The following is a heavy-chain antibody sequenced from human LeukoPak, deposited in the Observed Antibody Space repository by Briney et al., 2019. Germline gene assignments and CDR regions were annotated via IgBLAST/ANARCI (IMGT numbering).Heavy chain of an antibody. CDR2: MNPNSGNT. CDR1: GYTFTSYD. D-gene: IGHD2/OR15-2a*01. CDR3: AIAFRRGFDY. V-gene: IGHV1-8*01. Sequence: ASVKASCKASGYTFTSYDINWVRQASGQGLEWMGWMNPNSGNTGYAQKFQGRITMTRNTSISTAYMELSSLRSEDTAVYYCAIAFRRGFDYWGQGTLVTVSS. J-gene: IGHJ4*02.